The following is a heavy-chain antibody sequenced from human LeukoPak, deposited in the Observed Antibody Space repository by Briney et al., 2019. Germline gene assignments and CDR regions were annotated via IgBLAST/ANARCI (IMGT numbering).Heavy chain of an antibody. CDR2: IYTSGST. D-gene: IGHD4-17*01. J-gene: IGHJ4*02. V-gene: IGHV4-4*07. CDR1: GDSISSYY. CDR3: AREGATTRPLDY. Sequence: SETLSLTCTVSGDSISSYYWTWMRQPAGKGLEWIGRIYTSGSTNYSPSLKSRVTMSVDTSKNQFFLNLTSVTAADTAVYYCAREGATTRPLDYWGQGTLVTVSS.